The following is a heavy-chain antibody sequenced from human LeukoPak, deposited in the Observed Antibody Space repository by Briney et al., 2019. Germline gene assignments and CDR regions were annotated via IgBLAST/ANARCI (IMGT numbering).Heavy chain of an antibody. CDR1: GGSISSYY. Sequence: PSETLSLTCTVSGGSISSYYWSWIRQPPGKGLEWIGYIYYSGSTNYNPSLKSRVTISVDTSKNQFSLKLSSVTAADTAVYYCARNLLRGVVVPAARSWFDPWGQGTLVTVSS. J-gene: IGHJ5*02. CDR3: ARNLLRGVVVPAARSWFDP. CDR2: IYYSGST. D-gene: IGHD2-2*01. V-gene: IGHV4-59*01.